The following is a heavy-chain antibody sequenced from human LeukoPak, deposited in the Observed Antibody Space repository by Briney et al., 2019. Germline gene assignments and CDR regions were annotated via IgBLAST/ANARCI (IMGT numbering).Heavy chain of an antibody. CDR1: GYSFTSYW. Sequence: GESLKISCKGSGYSFTSYWIGWVRQMPGKGLEWMGIIHPGDSDTRYSPSFQGQVTISADKSISTAYLQWSSLKASDTAMYYCARGSYGGNSGRHGGAFDIWGQGTMVTVSS. D-gene: IGHD4-23*01. CDR3: ARGSYGGNSGRHGGAFDI. J-gene: IGHJ3*02. V-gene: IGHV5-51*01. CDR2: IHPGDSDT.